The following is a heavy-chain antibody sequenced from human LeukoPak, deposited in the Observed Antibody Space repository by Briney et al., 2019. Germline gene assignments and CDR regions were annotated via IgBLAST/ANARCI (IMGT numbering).Heavy chain of an antibody. D-gene: IGHD6-6*01. J-gene: IGHJ4*02. Sequence: PSETLSLTCTVSGGSLSSYYWSWIRQPPGKGLEWIGYIYYRGSTSYNPSLRSRVTISVDTSKNQFSLKLSSVTAADTAVYYCASQSIAARPIVYWGQGTLVTVSS. V-gene: IGHV4-59*01. CDR1: GGSLSSYY. CDR2: IYYRGST. CDR3: ASQSIAARPIVY.